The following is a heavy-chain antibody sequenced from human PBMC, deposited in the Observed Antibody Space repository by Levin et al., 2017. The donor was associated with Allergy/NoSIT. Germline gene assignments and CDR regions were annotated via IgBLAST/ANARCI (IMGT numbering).Heavy chain of an antibody. Sequence: GGSLRLSCAASGFTFDDYAMHWVRQAPGKGLEWVSGISWNSGIIGYADSVKGRFTISRDNAKNSLYLQMNSLRGEETALYYCVKDMRGAAVYGMDVWGQGTTVTVSS. J-gene: IGHJ6*02. CDR1: GFTFDDYA. D-gene: IGHD6-13*01. CDR3: VKDMRGAAVYGMDV. V-gene: IGHV3-9*01. CDR2: ISWNSGII.